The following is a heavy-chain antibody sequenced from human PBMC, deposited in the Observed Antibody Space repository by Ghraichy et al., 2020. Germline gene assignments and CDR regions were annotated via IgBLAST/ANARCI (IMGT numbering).Heavy chain of an antibody. V-gene: IGHV4-61*01. CDR2: IYYSGST. D-gene: IGHD3-3*01. CDR1: GGSVSSGSYY. CDR3: ARVRIFGVVIPYYFDY. Sequence: SEILSLTCTVSGGSVSSGSYYWSWIRQPPGKGLEWIGYIYYSGSTNYNPSLKSRVTISVDTSKNQFSLKLSSVTAADTAVYYCARVRIFGVVIPYYFDYWGQGTLVTVSS. J-gene: IGHJ4*02.